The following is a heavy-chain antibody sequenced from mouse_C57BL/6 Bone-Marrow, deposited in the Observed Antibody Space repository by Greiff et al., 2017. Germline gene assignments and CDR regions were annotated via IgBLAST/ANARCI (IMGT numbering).Heavy chain of an antibody. CDR2: ISGGGGNT. CDR1: GFTFSSYT. J-gene: IGHJ1*03. CDR3: ASIYYYCSVYFDV. V-gene: IGHV5-9*01. D-gene: IGHD1-1*01. Sequence: EVNVVESGGGLVKPGGSLKLSCAASGFTFSSYTMSWVRQTPEKRLEWVATISGGGGNTYYPDSVKGRFTISRDNAKNTLYLQMSSLRSEDTALYYCASIYYYCSVYFDVWGTGTTVTVSS.